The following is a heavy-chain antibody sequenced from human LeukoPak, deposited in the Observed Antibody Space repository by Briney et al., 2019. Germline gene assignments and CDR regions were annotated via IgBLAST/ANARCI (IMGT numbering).Heavy chain of an antibody. J-gene: IGHJ6*02. CDR2: ISYDGSNK. Sequence: GGSLRLSCAASGFTFSSYAMHWVRQAPGKGLEWVAVISYDGSNKYYADSVKGRFTISRDNSKNTLYLQMNSLRPEDTAVYYCARDRGVQLWLINYYGMDVWGQGTTVTVSS. CDR3: ARDRGVQLWLINYYGMDV. CDR1: GFTFSSYA. V-gene: IGHV3-30-3*01. D-gene: IGHD5-18*01.